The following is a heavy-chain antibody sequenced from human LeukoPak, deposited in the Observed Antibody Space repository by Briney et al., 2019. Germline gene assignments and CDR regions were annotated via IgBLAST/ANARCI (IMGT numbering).Heavy chain of an antibody. CDR3: VKGWARCCGGDCYFNY. CDR1: GFTFNNYG. Sequence: GRSLRLSCAASGFTFNNYGMHWVRQAPGKGLEWVAVISYDGSNKNYADPVKGRFTISRDSSKNTVYLQMNSLRVEDTAVYYCVKGWARCCGGDCYFNYWGQGTLVTVSS. J-gene: IGHJ4*02. D-gene: IGHD2-21*02. V-gene: IGHV3-30*18. CDR2: ISYDGSNK.